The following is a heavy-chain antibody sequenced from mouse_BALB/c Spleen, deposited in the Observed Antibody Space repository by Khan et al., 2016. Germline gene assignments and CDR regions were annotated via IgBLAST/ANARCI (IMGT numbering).Heavy chain of an antibody. CDR3: ARNGNRYERTWFAD. CDR2: ISYSGST. Sequence: EVQLQESGPGLVKPSQSLSLTCTVTGYSITSDYAWNWIRQFPGNKLEWMGYISYSGSTSYNPSLKSRISITRDTSKNQFFLQLNSVTTEDTATYYCARNGNRYERTWFADWGQGTLVTVSA. CDR1: GYSITSDYA. V-gene: IGHV3-2*02. J-gene: IGHJ3*01. D-gene: IGHD2-14*01.